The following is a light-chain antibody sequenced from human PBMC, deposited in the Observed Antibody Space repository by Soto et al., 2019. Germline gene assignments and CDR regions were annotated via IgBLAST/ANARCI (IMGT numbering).Light chain of an antibody. J-gene: IGLJ3*02. CDR1: SRDVGAYDY. Sequence: QSALTQPASVSGSPGQSITISCTGTSRDVGAYDYVSWYQHHPHKAPKLMIFEVRYRPSGVSDRFSGSKSGNTASLTISGLQAEDEADYYCSSYTSTNTPVVFGGGTQLTVL. CDR3: SSYTSTNTPVV. V-gene: IGLV2-14*01. CDR2: EVR.